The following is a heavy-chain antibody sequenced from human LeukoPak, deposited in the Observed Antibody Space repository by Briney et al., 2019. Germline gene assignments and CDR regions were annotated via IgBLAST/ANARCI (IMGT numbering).Heavy chain of an antibody. CDR2: IRYDGSNK. V-gene: IGHV3-30*02. CDR1: GFTFSSYG. CDR3: AKPTGTQYSSSAPGGY. J-gene: IGHJ4*02. Sequence: QPGRSLRLSCAASGFTFSSYGMHWVRQAPGKGLEGVAFIRYDGSNKYYADSVKGRFTISRDNSKNTLYLQMNSLRAGDTAVYYCAKPTGTQYSSSAPGGYWGQGTLVTVSS. D-gene: IGHD6-6*01.